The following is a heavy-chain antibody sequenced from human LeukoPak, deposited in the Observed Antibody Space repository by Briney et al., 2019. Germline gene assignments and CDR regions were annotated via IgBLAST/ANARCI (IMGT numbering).Heavy chain of an antibody. Sequence: GGSLRLSCAASGFTYSMNWVRQAPGKGLEWVSYISSSGSTIYYADSVKGRFTISRDNAKNSLYLQMNSLKTEDTALYFCTSLNVNTAMVIGYWGQGTLVTVSS. CDR1: GFTYS. J-gene: IGHJ4*02. CDR3: TSLNVNTAMVIGY. V-gene: IGHV3-48*04. D-gene: IGHD5-18*01. CDR2: ISSSGSTI.